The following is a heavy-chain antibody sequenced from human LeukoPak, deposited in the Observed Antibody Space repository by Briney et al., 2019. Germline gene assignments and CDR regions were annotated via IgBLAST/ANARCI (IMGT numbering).Heavy chain of an antibody. Sequence: GGSLRLSCAASGFTFSSYDMHWVRQATGKDLEWVSAIGTAGDTYYPGSVKGRFTISRENAKNSLYLQMNSLRAGDTAVYYCARDSHGDYSFDYWGQGTLVTVSS. V-gene: IGHV3-13*01. CDR1: GFTFSSYD. J-gene: IGHJ4*02. CDR3: ARDSHGDYSFDY. CDR2: IGTAGDT. D-gene: IGHD4-17*01.